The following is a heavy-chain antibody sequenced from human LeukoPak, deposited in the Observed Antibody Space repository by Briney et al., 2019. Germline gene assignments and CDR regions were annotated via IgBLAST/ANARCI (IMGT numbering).Heavy chain of an antibody. Sequence: PSETLSLTCTVSGASISSYYWGWIRQPPGKGLEWIGSIYFSGSAHYNPSLKSRVTIFVDRSKNQFSLEVRSVTAADTAVYFCARLGDLLTGYYFESWGQGTLVIVSS. CDR3: ARLGDLLTGYYFES. CDR1: GASISSYY. CDR2: IYFSGSA. J-gene: IGHJ4*02. D-gene: IGHD3-9*01. V-gene: IGHV4-39*01.